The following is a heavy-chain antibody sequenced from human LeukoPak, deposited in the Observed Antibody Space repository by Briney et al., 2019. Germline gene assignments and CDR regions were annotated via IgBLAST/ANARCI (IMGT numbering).Heavy chain of an antibody. CDR2: VRGDGGGT. D-gene: IGHD4-17*01. CDR3: GRDPNGDYIGAFDF. V-gene: IGHV3-23*01. J-gene: IGHJ3*01. Sequence: GGSLRLHCSASKFSFSTYGMTWVRQAPGKGLEWVSSVRGDGGGTSYADSVKGRFTISRDNSKNTLYLQMNSLRVEDTAVYYCGRDPNGDYIGAFDFWGQGTMVTVSS. CDR1: KFSFSTYG.